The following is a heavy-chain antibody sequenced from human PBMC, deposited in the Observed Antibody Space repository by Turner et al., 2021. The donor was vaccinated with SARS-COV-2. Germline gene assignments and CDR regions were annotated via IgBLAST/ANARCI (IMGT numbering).Heavy chain of an antibody. CDR2: ISGSGGST. V-gene: IGHV3-23*01. Sequence: EVQVLESGGGLVQPGGSLLLSCVTSGFTFNSYGRSWVRQAPGKGLEWVTSISGSGGSTFSPDSVKGRFIISRDNSKNTLYLEMNSLRAEDTAIYYCAKKSSSWLYFDYWGQGTLVTVSS. J-gene: IGHJ4*02. CDR3: AKKSSSWLYFDY. D-gene: IGHD6-13*01. CDR1: GFTFNSYG.